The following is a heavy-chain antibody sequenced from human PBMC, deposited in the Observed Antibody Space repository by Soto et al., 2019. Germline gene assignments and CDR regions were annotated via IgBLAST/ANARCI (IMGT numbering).Heavy chain of an antibody. CDR1: GFTFTSSA. V-gene: IGHV1-58*01. D-gene: IGHD5-18*01. J-gene: IGHJ4*02. CDR3: AADKGYSSGYGTY. CDR2: IVVGSGNT. Sequence: SVKVSCKASGFTFTSSAVQWVRQARGQRLEWIGWIVVGSGNTDYAQKLQERVTITRDMSTSTAYMELSSLRSEDTAVYYCAADKGYSSGYGTYCGQGTLVTVPS.